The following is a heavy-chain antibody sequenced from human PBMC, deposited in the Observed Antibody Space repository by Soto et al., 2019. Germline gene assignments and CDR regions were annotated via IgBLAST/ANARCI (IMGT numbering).Heavy chain of an antibody. CDR1: GYIFTTYG. CDR3: ARGRYGDY. V-gene: IGHV1-18*01. J-gene: IGHJ4*02. CDR2: ISAHNGNT. D-gene: IGHD1-1*01. Sequence: QVHLVQSGAEVKKPGASVKVSCKGSGYIFTTYGITWVRQAPGQGLEWMGWISAHNGNTNYAQKLQGRVTVTRDTSTSTAYMELRIQRSADTAVYYCARGRYGDYWGQGALVTVSP.